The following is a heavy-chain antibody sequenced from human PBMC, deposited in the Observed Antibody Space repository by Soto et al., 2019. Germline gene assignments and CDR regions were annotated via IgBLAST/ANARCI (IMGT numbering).Heavy chain of an antibody. CDR3: ARGLGYDSVWGSYRYSAC. J-gene: IGHJ4*02. Sequence: QVQLVQSGAEVKKPGASVKVSCKASGYTFSDYYMHWVRQAPGQGLEWMGWINPNSGDTNYAQRLKGRVTMTRATSWSTGYLELSRLRSDEKAVYYCARGLGYDSVWGSYRYSACWGQGTLVTVSP. CDR2: INPNSGDT. CDR1: GYTFSDYY. V-gene: IGHV1-2*02. D-gene: IGHD3-16*02.